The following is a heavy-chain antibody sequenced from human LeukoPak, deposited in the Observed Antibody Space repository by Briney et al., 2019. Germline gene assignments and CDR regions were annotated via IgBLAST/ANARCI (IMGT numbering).Heavy chain of an antibody. J-gene: IGHJ4*02. V-gene: IGHV3-21*04. D-gene: IGHD1-26*01. Sequence: GGSLRLSCAASGFTFSSYSMNWVRQAPGKGLEWVSSISSSSSYIYYADSVKGRFAISRDNAKNSLYLQMNSLRSEDTAVYYCARATWELGYYFDYWGQGTLVTVSS. CDR2: ISSSSSYI. CDR1: GFTFSSYS. CDR3: ARATWELGYYFDY.